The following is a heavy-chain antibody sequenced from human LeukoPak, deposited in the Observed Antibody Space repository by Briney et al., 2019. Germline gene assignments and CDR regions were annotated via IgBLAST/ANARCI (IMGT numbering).Heavy chain of an antibody. Sequence: GGSLRLSCEVSGFTFSTEAMTWVRQAPGKGLEWVSSISDSSRTTYYADSVQGRFTISRDNSTNTVYLQMNSLRVEDTAFYYCAKKLGFIPQFDYWSQGTLVAVSS. J-gene: IGHJ4*02. V-gene: IGHV3-23*01. D-gene: IGHD6-13*01. CDR1: GFTFSTEA. CDR2: ISDSSRTT. CDR3: AKKLGFIPQFDY.